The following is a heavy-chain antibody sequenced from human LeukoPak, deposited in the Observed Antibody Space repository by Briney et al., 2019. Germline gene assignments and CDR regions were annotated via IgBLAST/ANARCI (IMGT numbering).Heavy chain of an antibody. CDR2: ISSGGTTI. CDR1: AFTFSDYY. J-gene: IGHJ1*01. CDR3: ARDRDEYFQH. V-gene: IGHV3-11*04. Sequence: GRSLRLSCAASAFTFSDYYMSWIRQAPGKGLEWVSYISSGGTTIYYADSVKGRFTISRDNAKNSLYLQMNSLRAEDTAVYYCARDRDEYFQHWGQGTLVTVSS.